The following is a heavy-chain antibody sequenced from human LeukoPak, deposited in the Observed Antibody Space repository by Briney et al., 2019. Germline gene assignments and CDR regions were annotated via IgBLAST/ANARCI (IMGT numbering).Heavy chain of an antibody. V-gene: IGHV4-39*07. J-gene: IGHJ4*02. Sequence: SETLSLTCTVSGGSISSSNYYWGWIRQPPGKGLEWIGSIYYSGSTYYNPSLKSRVTISVDTSKNQFSLKLSSVTAADTAVYYCARGFRDYYDSSEGRGYFDYWGQGTLVTVSS. CDR2: IYYSGST. D-gene: IGHD3-22*01. CDR1: GGSISSSNYY. CDR3: ARGFRDYYDSSEGRGYFDY.